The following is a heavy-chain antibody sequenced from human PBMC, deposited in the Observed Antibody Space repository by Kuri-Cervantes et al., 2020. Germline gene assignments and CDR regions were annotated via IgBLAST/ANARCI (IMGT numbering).Heavy chain of an antibody. CDR3: ARSPSDYVRYFDY. D-gene: IGHD3-16*01. CDR1: GGSFSGYY. J-gene: IGHJ4*02. CDR2: INHSGST. V-gene: IGHV4-34*01. Sequence: GSLRLSCAVYGGSFSGYYWSWIRQPPGKGLEWIGEINHSGSTNYNPSLKSRVTISVDTSKNQFSLKLSSVTAADTAVYYCARSPSDYVRYFDYWGQGTLVTVSS.